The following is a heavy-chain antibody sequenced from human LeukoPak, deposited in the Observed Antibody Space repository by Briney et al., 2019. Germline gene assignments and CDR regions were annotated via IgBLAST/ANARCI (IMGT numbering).Heavy chain of an antibody. D-gene: IGHD7-27*01. V-gene: IGHV4-39*01. CDR2: IYYSGTT. CDR1: VGSLSSSSSY. J-gene: IGHJ4*02. Sequence: PSETLSLTCIVSVGSLSSSSSYWGWIRHPPGKGMEWIGSIYYSGTTYYNPPLNSPVTISEDTSKIQFSLKLSSVTAADTAVYYCASQWGNYIDYWGQGTLVTVSS. CDR3: ASQWGNYIDY.